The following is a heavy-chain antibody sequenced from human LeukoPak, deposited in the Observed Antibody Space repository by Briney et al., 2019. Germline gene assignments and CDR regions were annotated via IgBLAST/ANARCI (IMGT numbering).Heavy chain of an antibody. V-gene: IGHV4-4*02. Sequence: SETLSLTCVVSGGSISENWWSWVRQPPGKGLEWLGEIYHSGSTNYNPSLKSRVTISVDTSKKHFSLKLNSVTAADTAVYYCATHDFWSGFFQFWGQGVLVTVAS. D-gene: IGHD3-3*01. CDR2: IYHSGST. CDR3: ATHDFWSGFFQF. J-gene: IGHJ4*02. CDR1: GGSISENW.